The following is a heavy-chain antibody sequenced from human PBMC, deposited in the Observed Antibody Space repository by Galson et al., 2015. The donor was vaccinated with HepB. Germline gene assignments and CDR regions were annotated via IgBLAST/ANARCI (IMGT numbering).Heavy chain of an antibody. CDR2: INPSGGST. V-gene: IGHV1-46*03. CDR3: ARARAPLHYYGSGSYGMDV. J-gene: IGHJ6*02. CDR1: GYTFTSYY. D-gene: IGHD3-10*01. Sequence: SCKASGYTFTSYYMHWVRQAPGQGLEWMGIINPSGGSTSYAQKFQGRVTMTRDTSTSTVYMELSSLRSEDTAVYYCARARAPLHYYGSGSYGMDVWGQGTTVTVSS.